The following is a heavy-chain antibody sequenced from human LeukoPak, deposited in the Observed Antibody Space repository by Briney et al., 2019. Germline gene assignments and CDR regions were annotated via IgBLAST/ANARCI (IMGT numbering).Heavy chain of an antibody. CDR2: IYSGGST. J-gene: IGHJ4*02. Sequence: RSGGSLRLSCAASGFTVSSNYMSWVRQAPGKGLEWVSVIYSGGSTYYADSVKGRFTISRDNSKNTLYLQMNSLRAEDTAVYYCARHYYDSSGYGYWGQGTLVTVSS. CDR1: GFTVSSNY. CDR3: ARHYYDSSGYGY. V-gene: IGHV3-66*04. D-gene: IGHD3-22*01.